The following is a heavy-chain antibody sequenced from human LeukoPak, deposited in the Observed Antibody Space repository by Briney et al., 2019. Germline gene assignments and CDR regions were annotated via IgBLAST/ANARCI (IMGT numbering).Heavy chain of an antibody. V-gene: IGHV4-59*01. J-gene: IGHJ3*02. CDR1: GGSMMTYY. Sequence: SETLSLTCTVSGGSMMTYYWSWIRQPPRKGLEWIGYTSHSGSTTYSPSLQSRVSISVDTSKNQFSLKLNSVTAADTAVFYCARANDFGGTNDAFDIWGQGTMVTVSS. D-gene: IGHD4-23*01. CDR3: ARANDFGGTNDAFDI. CDR2: TSHSGST.